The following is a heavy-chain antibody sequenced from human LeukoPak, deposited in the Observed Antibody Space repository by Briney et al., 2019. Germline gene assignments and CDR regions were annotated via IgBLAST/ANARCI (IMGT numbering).Heavy chain of an antibody. Sequence: GGSLRLSCAASGFTFSGYGMHWVRQAPGKGLEWVAFIRYDGSNKYYVDSVKGRFTISRDTSKNTLYLQMNSLRAEDTAVYYCARTTGKDAYYFYGMHVWGQGTTVTVSS. CDR2: IRYDGSNK. CDR3: ARTTGKDAYYFYGMHV. V-gene: IGHV3-30*02. J-gene: IGHJ6*02. CDR1: GFTFSGYG. D-gene: IGHD1-1*01.